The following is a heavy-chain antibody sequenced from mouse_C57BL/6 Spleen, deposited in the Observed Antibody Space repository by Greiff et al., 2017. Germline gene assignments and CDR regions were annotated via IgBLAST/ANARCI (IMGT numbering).Heavy chain of an antibody. D-gene: IGHD2-3*01. Sequence: VQLQQPGAELVMPGASVKLSCKASGYTFTSYWMHWVKQRPGQGLEWIGEIDPSDSYTNYNQKFKGKSTLTVDKSSSTAYMQLSSLTSEDSAVYYCARRDYDWFAYWGQGTLVTVSA. V-gene: IGHV1-69*01. CDR1: GYTFTSYW. J-gene: IGHJ3*01. CDR2: IDPSDSYT. CDR3: ARRDYDWFAY.